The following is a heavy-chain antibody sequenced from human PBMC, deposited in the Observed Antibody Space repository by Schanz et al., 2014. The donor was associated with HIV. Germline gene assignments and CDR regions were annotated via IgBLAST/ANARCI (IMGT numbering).Heavy chain of an antibody. CDR2: ISESGGRT. D-gene: IGHD3-22*01. Sequence: EVQLLESGGGLVQPGGSLRLSCAASGFTFSNYAMSWVRQAPGKGLEWVSSISESGGRTYYADSVNGRFTISRDNSKNTLYLPMTTLRTEDTAVYYCAKPEYDSSGNSQSHFDYWGQGTLVTVSS. CDR1: GFTFSNYA. CDR3: AKPEYDSSGNSQSHFDY. J-gene: IGHJ4*02. V-gene: IGHV3-23*01.